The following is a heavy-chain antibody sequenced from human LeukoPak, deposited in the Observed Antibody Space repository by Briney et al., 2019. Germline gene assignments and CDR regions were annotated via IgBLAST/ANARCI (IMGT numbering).Heavy chain of an antibody. V-gene: IGHV4-59*08. D-gene: IGHD3-10*01. Sequence: SGTLSPTFPVSWDSLSNNHWSWSPEPPREGRELIGYISYTGSTNYTPSLKSRLTISVDTSKNHFSLTLTSVTAADTALYYCARHIYPDGSPFDSWGQGTLVTVSS. CDR2: ISYTGST. CDR1: WDSLSNNH. J-gene: IGHJ4*02. CDR3: ARHIYPDGSPFDS.